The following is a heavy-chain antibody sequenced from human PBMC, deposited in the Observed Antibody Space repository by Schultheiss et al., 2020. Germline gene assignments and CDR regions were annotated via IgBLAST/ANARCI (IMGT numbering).Heavy chain of an antibody. CDR2: ISGSGGST. J-gene: IGHJ6*04. D-gene: IGHD2-15*01. Sequence: GGSLRLSCAASAFTFSDYYMSWIRQAPGKGLEWVSAISGSGGSTYYADSVKGRFTISRDNAKNSLYLQMNSLRAEDTAVYYCARDEAATAGRGYGMDVWGKVTTVTGSS. V-gene: IGHV3-11*04. CDR3: ARDEAATAGRGYGMDV. CDR1: AFTFSDYY.